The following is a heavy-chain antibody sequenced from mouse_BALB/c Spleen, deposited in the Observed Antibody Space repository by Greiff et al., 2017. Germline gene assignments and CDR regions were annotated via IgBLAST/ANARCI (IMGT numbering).Heavy chain of an antibody. CDR2: IWAGGST. D-gene: IGHD2-14*01. CDR3: ARDAYRYDGFAY. CDR1: GFSLTSYG. V-gene: IGHV2-9*02. J-gene: IGHJ3*01. Sequence: VQLQQSGPGLVAPSQSLSITCTVSGFSLTSYGVHWVRQPPGKGLEWLGVIWAGGSTNYNSALMSRLSISKDNSKSQVFLKMNSLQTDDTAMYYCARDAYRYDGFAYWGQGTLVTVSA.